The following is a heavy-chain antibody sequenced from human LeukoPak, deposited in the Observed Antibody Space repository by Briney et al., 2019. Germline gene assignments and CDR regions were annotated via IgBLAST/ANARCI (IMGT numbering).Heavy chain of an antibody. CDR3: ARDGAVAGPYYYYYYMDV. CDR1: GFTFSSYS. Sequence: GGSLRLSCAASGFTFSSYSMNWVRQAPGKGLEWVSSISGSSSYIFYADSVKGRFTISRDNAKNSLYLHMNSLRAEDTAVYFCARDGAVAGPYYYYYYMDVWGKGPRSPSP. J-gene: IGHJ6*03. CDR2: ISGSSSYI. D-gene: IGHD6-19*01. V-gene: IGHV3-21*06.